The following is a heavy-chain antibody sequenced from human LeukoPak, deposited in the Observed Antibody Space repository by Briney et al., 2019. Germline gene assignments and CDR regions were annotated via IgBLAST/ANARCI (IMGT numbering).Heavy chain of an antibody. CDR1: GGSITNYY. CDR2: IYYTGT. J-gene: IGHJ4*02. CDR3: ASRKLGNDY. Sequence: PSETLSLTCTVSGGSITNYYWSWIRQSPGKGLEWIGYIYYTGTSYNPSLKSRVTISADTSKNQFSLKLISVTAADTAVYYCASRKLGNDYWGQGTLVTVSS. D-gene: IGHD7-27*01. V-gene: IGHV4-59*01.